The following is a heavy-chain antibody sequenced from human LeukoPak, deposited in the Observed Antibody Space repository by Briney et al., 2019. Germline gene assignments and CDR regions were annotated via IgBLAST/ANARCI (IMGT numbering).Heavy chain of an antibody. V-gene: IGHV4-59*01. D-gene: IGHD5-18*01. CDR3: ACTAMGGDGFDP. CDR2: IYYSGST. J-gene: IGHJ5*02. CDR1: GGSISSYY. Sequence: PSETLSLTCTVSGGSISSYYWSWIRQPPGKGLEWIGYIYYSGSTNYNPSLKSRVTISVDTSKNQFSLKLSSVTAADTAVYYCACTAMGGDGFDPWGQGTLVTVSS.